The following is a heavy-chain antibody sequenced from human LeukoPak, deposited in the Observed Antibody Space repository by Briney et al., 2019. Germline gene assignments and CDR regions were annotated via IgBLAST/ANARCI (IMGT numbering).Heavy chain of an antibody. CDR3: ARTKYSSGWTRSNWFNP. CDR1: GYSFTSYW. V-gene: IGHV5-51*01. D-gene: IGHD6-19*01. J-gene: IGHJ5*02. CDR2: IYPGDSDT. Sequence: GESLKISCKGSGYSFTSYWIGWVRQMPGKGLEWMGIIYPGDSDTRYSPSFQGQVTISADKSISTAYLQWNSLKASDTAMYYCARTKYSSGWTRSNWFNPWGQGTLVTVSS.